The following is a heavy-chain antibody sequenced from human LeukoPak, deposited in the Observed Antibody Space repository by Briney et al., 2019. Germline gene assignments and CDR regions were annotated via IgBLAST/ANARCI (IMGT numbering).Heavy chain of an antibody. J-gene: IGHJ4*02. Sequence: PSETLSLTCAVYGGSFSGYYWSWIRQPPGKGLEWIGEINHSGSTNYNPSLKSRVTISVDTSKNQFSLKLSSVTAADTAVYYCARRNQLLYLDYWGQGTLVTVSS. CDR3: ARRNQLLYLDY. D-gene: IGHD2-2*02. V-gene: IGHV4-34*01. CDR2: INHSGST. CDR1: GGSFSGYY.